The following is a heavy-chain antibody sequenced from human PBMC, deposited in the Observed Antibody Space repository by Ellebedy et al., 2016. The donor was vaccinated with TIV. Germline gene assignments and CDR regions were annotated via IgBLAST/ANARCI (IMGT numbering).Heavy chain of an antibody. V-gene: IGHV4-34*01. D-gene: IGHD5-24*01. Sequence: SETLSLTCAVYGGSFSGYYWSWIRQPPGKGLEWIGEINHSGSTNYNPSLKSRVTISVDTSKNQFSLKLSSVTAADTAVYYCARGKRWLQFQGLGYWGQGTLVTVSS. CDR1: GGSFSGYY. CDR2: INHSGST. J-gene: IGHJ4*02. CDR3: ARGKRWLQFQGLGY.